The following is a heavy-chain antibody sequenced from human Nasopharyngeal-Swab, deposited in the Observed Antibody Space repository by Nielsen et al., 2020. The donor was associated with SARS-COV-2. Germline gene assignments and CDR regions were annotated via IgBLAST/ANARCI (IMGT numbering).Heavy chain of an antibody. Sequence: GESLKISCAASGFTVSSNYMSWVRRAPGKGLEWVSVIYSGGSTYYADSVKGRFTISRDNSKNTLYLQMNSLRAEDTAVYYCARNRVNWGSLLGAFDIWGQGTMVTVSS. CDR1: GFTVSSNY. D-gene: IGHD7-27*01. CDR3: ARNRVNWGSLLGAFDI. V-gene: IGHV3-53*01. J-gene: IGHJ3*02. CDR2: IYSGGST.